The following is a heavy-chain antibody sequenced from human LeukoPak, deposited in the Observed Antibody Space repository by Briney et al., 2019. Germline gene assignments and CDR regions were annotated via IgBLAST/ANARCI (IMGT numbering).Heavy chain of an antibody. CDR2: ISYDGSNK. D-gene: IGHD6-13*01. CDR1: GFTFSSYA. J-gene: IGHJ4*02. CDR3: ARDLVAAAAPDY. V-gene: IGHV3-30-3*01. Sequence: GGSLRLSCAASGFTFSSYAMHWVRQAPGKGLEWVAVISYDGSNKYYADSVKGRFTIPRDNSKNTLYLQMNSLRAEDTAVYYCARDLVAAAAPDYWGQGTLVTVSS.